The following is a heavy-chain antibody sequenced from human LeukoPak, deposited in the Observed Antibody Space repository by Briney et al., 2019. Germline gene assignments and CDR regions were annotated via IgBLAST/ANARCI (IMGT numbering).Heavy chain of an antibody. CDR1: GFTFSTYA. D-gene: IGHD1-26*01. CDR2: ISYDGSNK. CDR3: AKDWDWELLIFDY. V-gene: IGHV3-30*04. Sequence: PGGSLRLSCAASGFTFSTYAMHWVRQAPGKGLEWVAVISYDGSNKYYADSVKGRFTISRDNSKNKLYLQMNSLRAEDTAIYYCAKDWDWELLIFDYWGQGTLVTVSS. J-gene: IGHJ4*02.